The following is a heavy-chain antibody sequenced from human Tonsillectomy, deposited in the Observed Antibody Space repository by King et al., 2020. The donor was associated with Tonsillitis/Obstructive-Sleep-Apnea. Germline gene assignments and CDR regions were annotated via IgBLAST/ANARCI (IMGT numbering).Heavy chain of an antibody. Sequence: VQLVESGAEVKKPGASVKVSCKASGYTFTSYGISWVRQAPGQGLEWMGWISAYNGNTNYAQKLQGRVTMTTDTSTSTAYMELRSLRSDDTAVYYCAREEGYSYYYDSSGYNNYYYYMDVWGKGTTVTVSS. D-gene: IGHD3-22*01. J-gene: IGHJ6*03. V-gene: IGHV1-18*01. CDR3: AREEGYSYYYDSSGYNNYYYYMDV. CDR1: GYTFTSYG. CDR2: ISAYNGNT.